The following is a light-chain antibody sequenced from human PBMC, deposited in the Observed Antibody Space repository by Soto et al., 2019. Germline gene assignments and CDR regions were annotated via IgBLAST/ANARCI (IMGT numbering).Light chain of an antibody. Sequence: EIVLTQSPATLSLSPGERATLSCRASQSVSSYLAWYQQNPGQAPRLLIYDASNRATGIPARFSGSGSGTDFTLTISSLEPEDLAVYYCQQRSNWPPFTFGPGTKGDIK. J-gene: IGKJ3*01. V-gene: IGKV3-11*01. CDR1: QSVSSY. CDR2: DAS. CDR3: QQRSNWPPFT.